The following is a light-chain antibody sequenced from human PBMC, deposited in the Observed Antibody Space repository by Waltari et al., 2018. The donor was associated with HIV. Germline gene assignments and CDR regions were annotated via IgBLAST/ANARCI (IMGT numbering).Light chain of an antibody. CDR1: SRDGGGSNH. V-gene: IGLV2-14*01. CDR3: SSYTSSNTLVV. CDR2: EVS. J-gene: IGLJ2*01. Sequence: QSALTQPASVSGSPGQSITISCPGTSRDGGGSNHVLWYQQHPAKAPKPMIYEVSNRPSGVSNRFSGSKSGNTASLTISGLQAEDEADYYCSSYTSSNTLVVFGGGTKLTVL.